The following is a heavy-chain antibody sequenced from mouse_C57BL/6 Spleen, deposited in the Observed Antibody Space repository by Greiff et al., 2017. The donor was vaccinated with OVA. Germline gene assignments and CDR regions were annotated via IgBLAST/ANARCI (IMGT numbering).Heavy chain of an antibody. CDR1: GYTFTDYE. D-gene: IGHD1-1*01. V-gene: IGHV1-15*01. J-gene: IGHJ2*01. CDR2: IDPETGGT. CDR3: TRRDYGSSLYYFDY. Sequence: VPVVESGAELVRPGASVTLSCKASGYTFTDYEMHWVKQTPVHGLEWIGAIDPETGGTAYNQKFKGKAILTADKSSSTAYMELRSLTSEDSAVYYCTRRDYGSSLYYFDYWGQGTTLTVSS.